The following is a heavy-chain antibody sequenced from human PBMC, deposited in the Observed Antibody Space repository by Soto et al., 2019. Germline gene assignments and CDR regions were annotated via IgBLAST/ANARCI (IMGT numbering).Heavy chain of an antibody. D-gene: IGHD3-22*01. J-gene: IGHJ4*02. CDR2: IYWDDDK. CDR1: GFSLSTTGVG. Sequence: SGPTLVNPTQTLTLTCTFSGFSLSTTGVGVGWIRQPPGKALEWLALIYWDDDKRYSPSLKSRLTITKDTPKNQVVLTMINMDPVDTATYYCARPYDNSGNYYGYFDYWGQGTLVTVSS. CDR3: ARPYDNSGNYYGYFDY. V-gene: IGHV2-5*02.